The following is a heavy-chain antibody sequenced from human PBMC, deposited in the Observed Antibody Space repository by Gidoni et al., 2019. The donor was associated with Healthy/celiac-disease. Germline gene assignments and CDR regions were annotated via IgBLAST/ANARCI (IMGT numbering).Heavy chain of an antibody. Sequence: QVQLVQSGAEVKKPGASVKVSCKASGYTFTSYGISWVRQAPGQGLEWMGWISAYNGNTNYAQKLQGRVTMTTDTTTSTAYMELRSLRSDDTAVYYCARDLYEGIVGATAFDYWGQGTLVTVSS. J-gene: IGHJ4*02. CDR1: GYTFTSYG. V-gene: IGHV1-18*01. CDR3: ARDLYEGIVGATAFDY. D-gene: IGHD1-26*01. CDR2: ISAYNGNT.